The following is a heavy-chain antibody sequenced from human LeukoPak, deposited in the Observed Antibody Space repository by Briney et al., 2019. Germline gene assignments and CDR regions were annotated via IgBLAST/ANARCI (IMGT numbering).Heavy chain of an antibody. J-gene: IGHJ2*01. CDR1: GGSISSGGYY. D-gene: IGHD3-10*01. V-gene: IGHV4-31*03. CDR3: ARGRLSQQYYFGSGSYYNGPHYWYFDL. Sequence: SETLSLTCTVSGGSISSGGYYWSWIRQHPGKGLEWIGYIYYSGSTYYNPSLKSRLTISVDTSKNQFSLKLSSVTAADTAVYYCARGRLSQQYYFGSGSYYNGPHYWYFDLWGRGTLVTVSS. CDR2: IYYSGST.